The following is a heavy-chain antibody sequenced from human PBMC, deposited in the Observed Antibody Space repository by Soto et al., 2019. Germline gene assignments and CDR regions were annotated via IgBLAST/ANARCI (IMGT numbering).Heavy chain of an antibody. CDR2: ISYDGSNK. CDR3: AKAPDSSGWYFDY. D-gene: IGHD6-19*01. V-gene: IGHV3-30*18. J-gene: IGHJ4*01. Sequence: ESGGGVVQPGRSLRLSCAASGFTFSSYGMHWVRQAPGKGLEWVAVISYDGSNKYYADSVKGRFTISRDNSKNTLYLQMNSLRAEDTAVYYCAKAPDSSGWYFDYWGHGTLVTVSS. CDR1: GFTFSSYG.